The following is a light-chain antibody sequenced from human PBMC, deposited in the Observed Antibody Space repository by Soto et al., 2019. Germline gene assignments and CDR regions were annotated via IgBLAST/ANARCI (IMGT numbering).Light chain of an antibody. CDR2: GTF. CDR3: EYYGTSIT. Sequence: EIVLTQSPGTLSLSPGERVTLSCRASQSISNDHLAWYQQKSGQPPRLLIHGTFNRATGIPDRFSGSGSGTDFTLTFTRLEPEDFAVYYCEYYGTSITFGGGTKVEIK. CDR1: QSISNDH. J-gene: IGKJ4*01. V-gene: IGKV3-20*01.